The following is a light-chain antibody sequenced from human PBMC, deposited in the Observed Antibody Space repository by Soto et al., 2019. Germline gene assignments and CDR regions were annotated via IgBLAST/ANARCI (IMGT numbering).Light chain of an antibody. Sequence: EIVMTQSPATLSVSPGERATLSCRASQSVRTNLAWYQQKPGQAPRLLIYGASTRAPGIPTRFSGSGSETEFTLTISSLQSEDFAVYYCHQYNKWPPVTFGGGTKVEIK. CDR2: GAS. J-gene: IGKJ4*01. CDR1: QSVRTN. V-gene: IGKV3-15*01. CDR3: HQYNKWPPVT.